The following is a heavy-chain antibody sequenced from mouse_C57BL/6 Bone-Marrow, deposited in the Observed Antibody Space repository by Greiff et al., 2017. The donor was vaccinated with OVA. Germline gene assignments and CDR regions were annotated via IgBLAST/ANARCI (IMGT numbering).Heavy chain of an antibody. D-gene: IGHD1-1*01. CDR1: GYTFTSYG. CDR3: ASNYYGSGYYAMDY. Sequence: QVQLKESGAELARPGASVKLSCKASGYTFTSYGLSWVKQRTGQGLEWIGEIYPRSGNTSSNEKFKGKATLTADKSSSTAYMELRSLTSEDSAVYFCASNYYGSGYYAMDYWGQGTSGTVSS. J-gene: IGHJ4*01. CDR2: IYPRSGNT. V-gene: IGHV1-81*01.